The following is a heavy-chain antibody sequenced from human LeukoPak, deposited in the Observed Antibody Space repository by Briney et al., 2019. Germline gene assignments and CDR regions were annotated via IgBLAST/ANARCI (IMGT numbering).Heavy chain of an antibody. CDR3: ARRVYSSSSNNWFDP. J-gene: IGHJ5*02. CDR2: IYHSGST. CDR1: GYSISSGYY. Sequence: PSETLSLTCTVSGYSISSGYYWGWIRQPPGKGLEWIGSIYHSGSTYYNPSLKSRVTISVDTSKNQFSLKLSSVTAADTAVYYCARRVYSSSSNNWFDPWGQGTLVTVSS. D-gene: IGHD6-6*01. V-gene: IGHV4-38-2*02.